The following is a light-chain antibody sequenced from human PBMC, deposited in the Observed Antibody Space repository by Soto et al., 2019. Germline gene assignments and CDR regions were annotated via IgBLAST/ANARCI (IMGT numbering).Light chain of an antibody. CDR2: DVS. Sequence: QSALAQPASVSGSPGQSITISCTGTSSDVGGYNYVSWYQQHPGKAPKLMIYDVSNRPSGVSNRFSGSKSGNTASLTIFGLQAEDEADYYCSSYTSSSTHYVFGTGTKVTVL. CDR1: SSDVGGYNY. CDR3: SSYTSSSTHYV. V-gene: IGLV2-14*01. J-gene: IGLJ1*01.